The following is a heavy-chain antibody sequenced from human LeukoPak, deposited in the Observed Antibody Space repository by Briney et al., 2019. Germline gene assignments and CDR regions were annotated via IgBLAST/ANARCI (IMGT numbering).Heavy chain of an antibody. CDR3: GRGHWGLDS. J-gene: IGHJ4*02. V-gene: IGHV3-30*04. D-gene: IGHD7-27*01. Sequence: GGSLRLSCAASGFTFSRYAMHWVRQAPGKGLEWVAVISFDGTKNYYADSVKGRFTLYRDNARNSLYLQMNSLRAEDTAVYYCGRGHWGLDSWGQGTLVSVSS. CDR2: ISFDGTKN. CDR1: GFTFSRYA.